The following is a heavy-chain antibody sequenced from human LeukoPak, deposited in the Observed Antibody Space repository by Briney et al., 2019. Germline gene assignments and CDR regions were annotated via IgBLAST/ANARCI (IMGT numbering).Heavy chain of an antibody. V-gene: IGHV4-59*08. CDR1: GGSISSYY. J-gene: IGHJ4*02. CDR3: ARHEHSYGIFDY. CDR2: IYYSGST. D-gene: IGHD5-18*01. Sequence: SETLSLTCTVSGGSISSYYWSWIRQPPGKGLEWIGYIYYSGSTNYNPSLKSRVTIAVDTSKNQFSLKLSSVTAADRAVYYCARHEHSYGIFDYWGQGTLVTVSS.